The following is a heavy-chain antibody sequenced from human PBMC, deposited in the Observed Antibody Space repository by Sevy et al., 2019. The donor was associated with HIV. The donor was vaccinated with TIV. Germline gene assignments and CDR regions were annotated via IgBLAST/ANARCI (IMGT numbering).Heavy chain of an antibody. CDR2: ISAYNGNT. Sequence: ASVKVSCKASGYTFTSYGISWVRQAPGQGLEWMGWISAYNGNTNYAQKLQGRVTMTTDTSTSTAYMELRSLRSDDTAGDYCARDRYCSGGSCPLNAFDIWGQGTMVTVSS. D-gene: IGHD2-15*01. V-gene: IGHV1-18*01. CDR1: GYTFTSYG. CDR3: ARDRYCSGGSCPLNAFDI. J-gene: IGHJ3*02.